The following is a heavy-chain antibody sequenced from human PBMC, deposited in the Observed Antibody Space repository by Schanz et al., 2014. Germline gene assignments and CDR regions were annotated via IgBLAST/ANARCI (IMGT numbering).Heavy chain of an antibody. CDR1: RSTFSSYT. CDR3: AGTYCSSTSCYTGYYYMDV. V-gene: IGHV1-69*02. J-gene: IGHJ6*03. D-gene: IGHD2-2*02. Sequence: QVQLVQSGAEVKKPGSSMKVSCKASRSTFSSYTISWVRQARGQGLEWMGRIIPILGIANYAQNFQGRVTITADKSTSTAYMELTSLRSEDTAVYYCAGTYCSSTSCYTGYYYMDVWGKGTTVTVSS. CDR2: IIPILGIA.